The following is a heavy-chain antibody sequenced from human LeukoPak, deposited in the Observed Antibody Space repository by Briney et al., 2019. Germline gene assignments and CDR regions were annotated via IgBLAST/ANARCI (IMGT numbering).Heavy chain of an antibody. J-gene: IGHJ4*02. CDR2: IYYSGST. D-gene: IGHD4-23*01. V-gene: IGHV4-39*07. Sequence: PSETLSLTCTVSGGSISSSSYYWGWIRQPPGKGLEWIGSIYYSGSTYYNPSLKSRVTISVDRSKNQFSLKLSSVTAADTAVYYCASYGGNPDYWGQGTLVTVSS. CDR3: ASYGGNPDY. CDR1: GGSISSSSYY.